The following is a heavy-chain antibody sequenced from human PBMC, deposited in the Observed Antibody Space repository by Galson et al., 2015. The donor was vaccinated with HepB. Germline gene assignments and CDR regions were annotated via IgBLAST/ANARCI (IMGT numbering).Heavy chain of an antibody. CDR2: VSSDENNI. CDR3: ARTFYFDY. V-gene: IGHV3-30*04. J-gene: IGHJ4*02. CDR1: GFNVSAYA. Sequence: SCAASGFNVSAYAMHWVRQTPGKGLEWVAVVSSDENNIYYADSVRGRFTISRDNPRDTLYLQMNSLRAEDTAVYYCARTFYFDYWGQGTLVTVSS.